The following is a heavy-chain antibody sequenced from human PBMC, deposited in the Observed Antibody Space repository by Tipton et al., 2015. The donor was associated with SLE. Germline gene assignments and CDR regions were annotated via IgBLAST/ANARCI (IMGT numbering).Heavy chain of an antibody. CDR3: ARHQAVAGSSAFDS. V-gene: IGHV4-59*08. CDR2: IHYSEST. D-gene: IGHD6-19*01. J-gene: IGHJ3*01. CDR1: DGSIRDYY. Sequence: LRLSCTVSDGSIRDYYWTWIRQPPGKDLEWIGYIHYSESTNYNPSLKSRVTISVDTSKNHFSLKLNSVTATDTAVYYCARHQAVAGSSAFDSWGQGTLVTVSS.